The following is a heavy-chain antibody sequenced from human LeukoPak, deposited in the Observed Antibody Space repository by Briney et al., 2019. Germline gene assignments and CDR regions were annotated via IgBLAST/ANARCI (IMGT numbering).Heavy chain of an antibody. CDR3: ARDLYYDFWSGYPNWFDP. J-gene: IGHJ5*02. Sequence: ASVKVSCKASGYTFTCYYMHWVRQAPGQGLEWMGRINPNSGGTNYAQKFQGRVTMTRDTSISTAYMELSRLRSDDTAVYYCARDLYYDFWSGYPNWFDPWGQGTLVTVSS. V-gene: IGHV1-2*06. D-gene: IGHD3-3*01. CDR2: INPNSGGT. CDR1: GYTFTCYY.